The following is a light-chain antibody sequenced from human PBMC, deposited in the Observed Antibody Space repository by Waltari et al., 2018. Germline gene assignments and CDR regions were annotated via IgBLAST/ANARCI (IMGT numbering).Light chain of an antibody. Sequence: DVQLTQSPSFLSASVGDRVTITCRASQGVNSYLAWYQQKPGQAPKLLICSASTLQSGVPSRFSGSGSGTQFTLTISSLHPEDFATYYCQQVNTYPRTFGQGTKVEIK. CDR3: QQVNTYPRT. V-gene: IGKV1-9*01. CDR1: QGVNSY. CDR2: SAS. J-gene: IGKJ1*01.